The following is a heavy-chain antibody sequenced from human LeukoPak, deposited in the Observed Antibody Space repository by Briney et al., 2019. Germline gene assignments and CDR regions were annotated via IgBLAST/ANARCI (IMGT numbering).Heavy chain of an antibody. V-gene: IGHV3-21*01. CDR2: ISSSSSYI. CDR1: GFTFSSYS. Sequence: GGSLRLSCAASGFTFSSYSMNWVRQAPGKGLEWVSSISSSSSYIYYADSVKGRFTISRDNAKNSLYLQMNSLRAEDTAVYYCASSPYSSSWLNWFDPWGQGTLVTVSS. J-gene: IGHJ5*02. D-gene: IGHD6-13*01. CDR3: ASSPYSSSWLNWFDP.